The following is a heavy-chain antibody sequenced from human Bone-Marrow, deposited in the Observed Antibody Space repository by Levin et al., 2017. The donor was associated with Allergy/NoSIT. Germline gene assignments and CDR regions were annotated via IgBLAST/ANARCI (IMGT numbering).Heavy chain of an antibody. CDR3: ATSGTLYSTIWSDY. D-gene: IGHD6-13*01. CDR2: ISSNGRTI. J-gene: IGHJ4*02. Sequence: GGSLRLSCAASGFTFSDYYMSWFRQAPGKGVEWVSYISSNGRTIDYADSVKGRFSISRDNTKNSLFLQMNSLRAEDTAVYFCATSGTLYSTIWSDYWGQGTLVTVSS. CDR1: GFTFSDYY. V-gene: IGHV3-11*01.